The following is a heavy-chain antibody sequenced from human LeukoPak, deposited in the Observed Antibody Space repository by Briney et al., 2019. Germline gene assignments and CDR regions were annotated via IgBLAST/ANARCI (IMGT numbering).Heavy chain of an antibody. Sequence: PSEALSLTCTVSGYSISSGYYWGWIRQPPGKGLEWIGSIYHSGSTYYNPSLKSRVTISVDTSKNQFSLKLSSVTAADTAVYYCARGSSTIFGVVRNFYLDYWGQGTLVTVSS. V-gene: IGHV4-38-2*02. D-gene: IGHD3-3*01. CDR2: IYHSGST. CDR1: GYSISSGYY. J-gene: IGHJ4*02. CDR3: ARGSSTIFGVVRNFYLDY.